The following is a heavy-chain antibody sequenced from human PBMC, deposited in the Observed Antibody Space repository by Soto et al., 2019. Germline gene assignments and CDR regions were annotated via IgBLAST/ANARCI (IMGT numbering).Heavy chain of an antibody. CDR3: ARADRYSSSSRYGMDV. V-gene: IGHV4-34*01. CDR1: GGSFSAYY. D-gene: IGHD4-4*01. Sequence: SETQSLTCAVYGGSFSAYYWSWIRQPPGKGLEWIGEINDSGSTKCNPSLKSRVTISVDTSKNQFSLKLSSVTAADTALYFCARADRYSSSSRYGMDVWGQGTTVTVYS. J-gene: IGHJ6*02. CDR2: INDSGST.